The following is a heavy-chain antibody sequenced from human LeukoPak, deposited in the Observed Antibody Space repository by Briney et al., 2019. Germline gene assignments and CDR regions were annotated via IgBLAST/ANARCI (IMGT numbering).Heavy chain of an antibody. Sequence: TSETLSLTCAVYGESFNNYYWTWIRQSPGKGLEWIGEINHSGSTNYNPSLKSRVTISVDPSKNQFSLKLTSVIAADTAVYYCARAGWFGELYGPLDFWGQGTLVTVSS. CDR3: ARAGWFGELYGPLDF. D-gene: IGHD3-10*01. CDR2: INHSGST. V-gene: IGHV4-34*01. CDR1: GESFNNYY. J-gene: IGHJ4*02.